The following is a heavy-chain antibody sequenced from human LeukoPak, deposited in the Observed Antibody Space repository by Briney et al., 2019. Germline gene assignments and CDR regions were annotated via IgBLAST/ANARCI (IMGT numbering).Heavy chain of an antibody. CDR1: GFTFSSYG. Sequence: GGSLRLSCAASGFTFSSYGMHWVRQAPGKGLEWVAFIRYDGSNKYYADSVKGRFTISRDNSKNMLYLQMNSLRAEDTAVYYCAKLKGYCSSTSCPAWGQGTLVTVSS. D-gene: IGHD2-2*01. V-gene: IGHV3-30*02. CDR3: AKLKGYCSSTSCPA. J-gene: IGHJ5*02. CDR2: IRYDGSNK.